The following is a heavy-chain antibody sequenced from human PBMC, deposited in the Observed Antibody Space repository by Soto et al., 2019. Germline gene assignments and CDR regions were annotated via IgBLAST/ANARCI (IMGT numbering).Heavy chain of an antibody. CDR3: ARVDYYGSGSHSGWFDP. J-gene: IGHJ5*02. CDR2: IYQSGST. CDR1: GGSISSYY. D-gene: IGHD3-10*01. Sequence: PSETLSLTCTVSGGSISSYYWSCIRQSPGKGLEWIGYIYQSGSTNYNPSLRSRVTISVDTSKNQFSLKLRSVTAADTAVYYCARVDYYGSGSHSGWFDPWGQGTLVTVSS. V-gene: IGHV4-59*08.